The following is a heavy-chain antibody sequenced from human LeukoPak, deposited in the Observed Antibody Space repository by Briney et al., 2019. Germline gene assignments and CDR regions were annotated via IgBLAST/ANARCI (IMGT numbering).Heavy chain of an antibody. J-gene: IGHJ4*02. V-gene: IGHV4-31*11. CDR1: GGSISSSAYY. D-gene: IGHD2-2*01. CDR2: IYYSGIT. Sequence: SETLSLTCAVSGGSISSSAYYWSWIRQHPGKGREWIGYIYYSGITYYNQSIKRRVTISVDTSKNQFSLNLSSVTAADTAVYYCARDGDCSSDSCYFDYWGQGILVTVSS. CDR3: ARDGDCSSDSCYFDY.